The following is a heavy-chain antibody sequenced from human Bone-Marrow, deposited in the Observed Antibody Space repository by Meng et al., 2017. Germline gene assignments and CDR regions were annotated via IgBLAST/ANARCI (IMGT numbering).Heavy chain of an antibody. V-gene: IGHV4-4*02. CDR3: ARFEGEYYYDSSGYWGMDGYYYYGMDV. Sequence: SETLSLTCAVSGGSISSSNWWSWIRQPPGKGLEWIGSIYYSGSTYYNPSLKSRVTISVDTSKNQFSLKLSSVTAADTAVYYCARFEGEYYYDSSGYWGMDGYYYYGMDVWGQGTTVTVSS. CDR2: IYYSGST. D-gene: IGHD3-22*01. J-gene: IGHJ6*02. CDR1: GGSISSSNW.